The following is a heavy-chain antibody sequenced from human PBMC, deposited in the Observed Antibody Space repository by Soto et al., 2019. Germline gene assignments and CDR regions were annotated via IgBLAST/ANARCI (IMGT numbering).Heavy chain of an antibody. V-gene: IGHV4-59*12. CDR1: GGSISSYY. CDR2: IYDSGST. CDR3: ARERGCSGDSCYFFDY. J-gene: IGHJ4*02. Sequence: SETLSLTCTVSGGSISSYYWSWIRQPPGKGLEWIGEIYDSGSTNYNPSLKSRVTISVDTSKNQFSLNVSSVTAADTAVYYCARERGCSGDSCYFFDYWGQGTLVTVSS. D-gene: IGHD2-15*01.